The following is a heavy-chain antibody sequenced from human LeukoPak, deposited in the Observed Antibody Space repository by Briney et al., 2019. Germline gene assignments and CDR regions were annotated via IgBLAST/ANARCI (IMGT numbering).Heavy chain of an antibody. V-gene: IGHV3-23*01. D-gene: IGHD6-13*01. CDR3: AEEGGSSPFFDY. J-gene: IGHJ4*02. CDR2: ISGGVGTT. CDR1: GFTFSSSA. Sequence: GGSLRLSCAASGFTFSSSAMSWVRQAPGKGLEWVSAISGGVGTTYSADSVKGRFTISRDNSKNTLYLQMNSLRAEDTAVYYCAEEGGSSPFFDYWGQGTLVTVSS.